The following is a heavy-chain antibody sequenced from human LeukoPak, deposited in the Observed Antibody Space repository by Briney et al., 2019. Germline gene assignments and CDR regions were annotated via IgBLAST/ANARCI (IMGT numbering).Heavy chain of an antibody. CDR1: GGSFSGDY. CDR2: INHSGST. D-gene: IGHD2-2*01. J-gene: IGHJ6*03. V-gene: IGHV4-34*01. CDR3: ARVGEDCSSTSCFDYYYYYYMDV. Sequence: SETLSLTCAVYGGSFSGDYWSWIRQPPGKGLEWIGEINHSGSTNYNLSLKSRVTISVDTSKNQFSLKLSSVTAADTAVYYCARVGEDCSSTSCFDYYYYYYMDVWGKGTTVTVSS.